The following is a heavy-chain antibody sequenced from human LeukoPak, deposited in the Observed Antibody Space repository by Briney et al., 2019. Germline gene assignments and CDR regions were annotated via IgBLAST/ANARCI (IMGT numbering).Heavy chain of an antibody. CDR3: AKDPQREFGDYFDY. D-gene: IGHD3-10*01. CDR2: ISSSSTYI. CDR1: GFTLSTYS. V-gene: IGHV3-21*01. Sequence: GGSLRLSCAASGFTLSTYSMSWVRQAPGKGLEWVSSISSSSTYIYYADSVKGRFTISRDNSKNTLYLQMNSLRAEDTAVYYCAKDPQREFGDYFDYWGQGTLVTVSS. J-gene: IGHJ4*02.